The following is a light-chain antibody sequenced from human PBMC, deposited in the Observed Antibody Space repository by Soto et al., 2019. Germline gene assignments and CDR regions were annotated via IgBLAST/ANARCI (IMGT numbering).Light chain of an antibody. Sequence: QSVLTQPASVSGSPGQSITISCTGTSSDVGAYNYVSWYQQYPGKAPKLMIYGVTNRPSGVSNRFSGSKTGNTASLTISGLQAEDEADYYCFSHRGGGSHVFGTGTKVTV. CDR2: GVT. CDR1: SSDVGAYNY. J-gene: IGLJ1*01. CDR3: FSHRGGGSHV. V-gene: IGLV2-14*01.